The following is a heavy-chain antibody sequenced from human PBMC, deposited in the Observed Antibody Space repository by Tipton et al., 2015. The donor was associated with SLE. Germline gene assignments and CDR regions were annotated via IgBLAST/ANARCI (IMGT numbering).Heavy chain of an antibody. D-gene: IGHD6-13*01. CDR2: INPNGGGT. J-gene: IGHJ4*02. Sequence: QSGPEVRKPGASVKVSCKASGYSFTGYYIHWVRQAPGQGLEWMGWINPNGGGTNFAQKFQGRVTMTRDTSINTAYMELSRLRSDDTAVYYCARLEIDGSSWFWFDFWGQGTLVTVSS. CDR3: ARLEIDGSSWFWFDF. V-gene: IGHV1-2*02. CDR1: GYSFTGYY.